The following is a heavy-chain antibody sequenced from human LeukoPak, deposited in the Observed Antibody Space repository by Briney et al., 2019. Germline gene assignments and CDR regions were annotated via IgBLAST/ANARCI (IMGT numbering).Heavy chain of an antibody. J-gene: IGHJ6*02. Sequence: PSETLSLTCTVSGGSISSSSYYWGWIRQPPGKGLEWIGSIYYSRSTYYNPSLKSRVTISVDTSKNQFSLKLSSVTAADTAVYYCARERQQLVPGYYYYGMDVWGQGTTVTVSS. V-gene: IGHV4-39*02. CDR1: GGSISSSSYY. D-gene: IGHD6-13*01. CDR2: IYYSRST. CDR3: ARERQQLVPGYYYYGMDV.